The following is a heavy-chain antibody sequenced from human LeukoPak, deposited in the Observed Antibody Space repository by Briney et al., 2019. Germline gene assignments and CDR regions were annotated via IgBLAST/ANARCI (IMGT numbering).Heavy chain of an antibody. CDR3: TTDRVVPAAIDY. CDR2: ISYDGSNK. V-gene: IGHV3-30-3*01. Sequence: GRSLRLSCAASGFTFSSYAMHWVRQAPGKGLEWVAVISYDGSNKYYADSVKGRFTISRDNSKNTLYLQMNSLKTEDTAVYYCTTDRVVPAAIDYWGQGTLVTVSS. D-gene: IGHD2-2*01. J-gene: IGHJ4*02. CDR1: GFTFSSYA.